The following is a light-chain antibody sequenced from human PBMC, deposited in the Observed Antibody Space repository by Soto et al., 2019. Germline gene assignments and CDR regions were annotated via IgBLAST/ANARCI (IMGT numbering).Light chain of an antibody. J-gene: IGKJ1*01. CDR3: MQARQTPPWT. Sequence: DIVMTQSPLSLSVTPGEPASISCRSSQSLLHSNGYNYLDWYLQKPGQSPQLLVYLGSNRASGVSDRFSGSGSGTDFTLKISRVEAEDVGVYFCMQARQTPPWTFGQGTKVEIK. CDR1: QSLLHSNGYNY. CDR2: LGS. V-gene: IGKV2-28*01.